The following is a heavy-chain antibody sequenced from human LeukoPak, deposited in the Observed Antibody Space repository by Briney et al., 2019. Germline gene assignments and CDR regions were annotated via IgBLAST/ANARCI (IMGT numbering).Heavy chain of an antibody. CDR2: VSGSGGST. CDR3: TRTRGCSSTSCYADY. Sequence: PGGSLRLSCAASGFTFSNYAMTLVRQAPGKGLEWVSAVSGSGGSTYYADSVKGRFTISRDNSKNTLYLQMNSLRAEDTAVYSCTRTRGCSSTSCYADYWGQGTLVTVSS. D-gene: IGHD2-2*01. CDR1: GFTFSNYA. V-gene: IGHV3-23*01. J-gene: IGHJ4*02.